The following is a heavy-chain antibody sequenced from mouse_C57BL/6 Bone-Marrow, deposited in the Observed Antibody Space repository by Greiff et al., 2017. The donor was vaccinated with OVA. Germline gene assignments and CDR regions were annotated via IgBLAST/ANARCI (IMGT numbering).Heavy chain of an antibody. D-gene: IGHD1-1*01. CDR2: IWTGGGT. Sequence: QVQLQQSGPGLVAPSQSLSITCTVSGFSLTSYAISWVRQPPGKGLEWLGVIWTGGGTNYNSALKSRLSISKDNSKSQVFLKMNSLQTDDTARYYCARSVLYYYGLYAMDYWGQGTSVTVSS. J-gene: IGHJ4*01. CDR3: ARSVLYYYGLYAMDY. V-gene: IGHV2-9-1*01. CDR1: GFSLTSYA.